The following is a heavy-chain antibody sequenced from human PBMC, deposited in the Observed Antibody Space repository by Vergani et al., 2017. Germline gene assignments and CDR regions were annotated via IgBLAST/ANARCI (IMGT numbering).Heavy chain of an antibody. D-gene: IGHD2-2*02. J-gene: IGHJ4*02. V-gene: IGHV4-39*02. CDR1: GSSISSSSYY. Sequence: QLQLQESGPGLVKPSETLSLTCTVSGSSISSSSYYWGWIRQPPGKGLEWVVGISFDGTNEYYPDLVKGRFTISRDIAKNTLYLQVRSLRLEDTGVYHCVRDRGLCAGGRCYTEAWDYWGQGTPVTVSS. CDR2: ISFDGTN. CDR3: VRDRGLCAGGRCYTEAWDY.